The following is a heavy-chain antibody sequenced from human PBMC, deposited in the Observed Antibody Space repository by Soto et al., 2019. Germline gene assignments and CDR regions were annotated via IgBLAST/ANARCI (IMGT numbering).Heavy chain of an antibody. CDR3: ASHSYGYFPHYYHGMDV. CDR2: IIPIFGTA. V-gene: IGHV1-69*12. Sequence: QVQLVQFGAEVKKPGSSVKVSCKASGGTFSSYASSWVRQAPGQGLEWMGGIIPIFGTANYAQKFQGRVTITADESTRTDYMELSSLRSEDTAVYYCASHSYGYFPHYYHGMDVWGQGTTVTVSS. D-gene: IGHD5-18*01. J-gene: IGHJ6*02. CDR1: GGTFSSYA.